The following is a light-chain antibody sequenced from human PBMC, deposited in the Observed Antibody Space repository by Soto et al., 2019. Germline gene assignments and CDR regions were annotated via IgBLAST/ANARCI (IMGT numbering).Light chain of an antibody. J-gene: IGLJ1*01. Sequence: QSVLTQPASVSGSPGQSITISCTGTSSDIGGYNYVSWYQQHPGKAPKLKIYDVNDRPSGVSNRFSGSKSGNTASLTISGLQAEDEADYYCSSYTTRITHVFGTGTKVTVL. CDR2: DVN. V-gene: IGLV2-14*01. CDR3: SSYTTRITHV. CDR1: SSDIGGYNY.